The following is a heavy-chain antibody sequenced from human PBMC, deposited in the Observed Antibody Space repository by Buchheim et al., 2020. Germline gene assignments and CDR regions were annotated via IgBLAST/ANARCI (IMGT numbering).Heavy chain of an antibody. V-gene: IGHV3-48*02. J-gene: IGHJ6*02. CDR2: ISSSSTI. CDR3: ARDPCSSTSCYVSLDV. D-gene: IGHD2-2*01. Sequence: EVQLVESGGGLVQPGGSLRLSCAASGFTFSTYSMNWVRQAPGKGLEWVSYISSSSTIYYADSVKGRFTISRDNAKNSLDLQMNSLRDEDTAVYYCARDPCSSTSCYVSLDVWGQGTT. CDR1: GFTFSTYS.